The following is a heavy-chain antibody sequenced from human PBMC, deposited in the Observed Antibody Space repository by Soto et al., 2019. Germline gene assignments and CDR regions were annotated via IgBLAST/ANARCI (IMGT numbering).Heavy chain of an antibody. D-gene: IGHD2-2*01. CDR3: ARVMGLYCSSTSCYGGYYYGMDV. CDR2: ISSSSSYI. V-gene: IGHV3-21*01. CDR1: GFTFSSYS. J-gene: IGHJ6*02. Sequence: LRLSCAASGFTFSSYSMNWVRQAPGKGLEWVSSISSSSSYIYYADSVKGRFTISRDNAKNSLYLQMNSLRAEDTAVYYCARVMGLYCSSTSCYGGYYYGMDVWGQGTTVTVSS.